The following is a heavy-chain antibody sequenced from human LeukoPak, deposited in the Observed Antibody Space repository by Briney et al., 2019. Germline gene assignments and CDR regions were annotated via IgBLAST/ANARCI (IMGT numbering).Heavy chain of an antibody. V-gene: IGHV1-18*01. CDR1: GYTFTSYG. D-gene: IGHD2-2*01. CDR3: ARHQEGSTSYYYYMDV. J-gene: IGHJ6*03. Sequence: ASVKVSCKASGYTFTSYGISWVRQAPGQGLEWMGWISAYNGNTNYAQKLQGRVTMTTDTSTSTAYMELRSLRSDDTAMYYCARHQEGSTSYYYYMDVWGKGTTVTVSS. CDR2: ISAYNGNT.